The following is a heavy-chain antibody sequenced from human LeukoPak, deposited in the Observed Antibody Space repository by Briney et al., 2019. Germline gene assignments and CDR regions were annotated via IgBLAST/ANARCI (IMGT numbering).Heavy chain of an antibody. Sequence: GGSLRLSCATSGFTFSTYWMSWVRQAPGKGLEWVANIKQDGSETYYADSVKGRFTIFRDNAKNSLYLQMDSLRVEDTAVYYCARDERLWFGESEFDSWGQGTLVTVSS. V-gene: IGHV3-7*01. J-gene: IGHJ4*02. CDR1: GFTFSTYW. CDR3: ARDERLWFGESEFDS. CDR2: IKQDGSET. D-gene: IGHD3-10*01.